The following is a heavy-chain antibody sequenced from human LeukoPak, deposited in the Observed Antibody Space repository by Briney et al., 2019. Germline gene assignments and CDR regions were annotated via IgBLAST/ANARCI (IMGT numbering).Heavy chain of an antibody. CDR3: AKDAGPSGEGATPAD. CDR1: EFIFRNYA. V-gene: IGHV3-23*01. Sequence: PGGSLRLSCVASEFIFRNYAMTWVRQAPGKGLEWVSTIRHNGETTYFKDSVKGRFIISRDNTKNTLYLHMNSLRAEDTAVYFCAKDAGPSGEGATPADWGQGTLVTVSS. D-gene: IGHD1-26*01. CDR2: IRHNGETT. J-gene: IGHJ4*02.